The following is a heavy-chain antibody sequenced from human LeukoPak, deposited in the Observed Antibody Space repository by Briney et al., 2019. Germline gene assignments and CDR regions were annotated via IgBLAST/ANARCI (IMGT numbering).Heavy chain of an antibody. CDR1: GFTFSSYA. D-gene: IGHD2-2*01. V-gene: IGHV3-30-3*01. Sequence: GGSLRLSCAASGFTFSSYAMHWVRQAPGKGLEWVAVISYDGSNKYYADSVKGRFTISRDNSKNTLYLQMNSLRAEDTAVYYCAREYCSSTSCYYGMDVWGQGTTVIVS. CDR3: AREYCSSTSCYYGMDV. J-gene: IGHJ6*02. CDR2: ISYDGSNK.